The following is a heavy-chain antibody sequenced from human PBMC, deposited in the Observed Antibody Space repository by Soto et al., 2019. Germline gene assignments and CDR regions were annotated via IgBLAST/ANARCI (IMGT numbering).Heavy chain of an antibody. CDR3: ARGVAGLFDY. V-gene: IGHV1-3*01. Sequence: ASVKVSCKASGYTFTSHVMHWVRQAPGQRLEWMGWVNGDNGNTKYAQKLQGRVTMTTDTSTSTAYMELRRLTSDDTAVYYCARGVAGLFDYWGQGTLVTVSS. J-gene: IGHJ4*02. D-gene: IGHD6-19*01. CDR2: VNGDNGNT. CDR1: GYTFTSHV.